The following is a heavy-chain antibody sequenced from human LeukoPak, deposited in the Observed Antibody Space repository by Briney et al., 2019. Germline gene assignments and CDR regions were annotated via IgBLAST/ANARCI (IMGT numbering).Heavy chain of an antibody. J-gene: IGHJ6*02. V-gene: IGHV1-46*01. D-gene: IGHD2-2*02. CDR3: ARDGGCSSTSCYTGYYYYYYGMDV. CDR2: INPSGGST. Sequence: ASVKVSCKASGYTFTSYYMHWVRQAPGQGLEWMGIINPSGGSTSYAQKFQGRVTMTRDTSTSTVYMELSSLRSEDTAVYYCARDGGCSSTSCYTGYYYYYYGMDVWGQGTTVTVSS. CDR1: GYTFTSYY.